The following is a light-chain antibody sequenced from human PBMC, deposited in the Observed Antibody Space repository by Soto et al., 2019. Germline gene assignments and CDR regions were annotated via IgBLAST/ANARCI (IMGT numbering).Light chain of an antibody. CDR1: SSDVGGHNY. Sequence: QSWLTQSRSASGSPGQSVTISCTGTSSDVGGHNYVSWYQHHPGKAPKLIIYEVSKRPSGVPDRFSGSKSGNTASLTISELQAEDEADYYCSSYKSRNTQILGGGTQMTV. CDR2: EVS. J-gene: IGLJ7*01. V-gene: IGLV2-8*01. CDR3: SSYKSRNTQI.